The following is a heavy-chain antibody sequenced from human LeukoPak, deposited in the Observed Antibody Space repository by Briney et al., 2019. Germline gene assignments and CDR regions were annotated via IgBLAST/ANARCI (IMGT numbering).Heavy chain of an antibody. V-gene: IGHV4-34*01. J-gene: IGHJ6*03. CDR1: GGSFSGYY. Sequence: SETLSLTCAVYGGSFSGYYWSWIRQPPGKGLEWIGEINHSGSTNYNPSLKSRVTISVDTSKNQFSLKLSSVTAADTAVYYCARGRYYYGSGSYPLYYYYYMDVWGKGTTVTVSS. D-gene: IGHD3-10*01. CDR3: ARGRYYYGSGSYPLYYYYYMDV. CDR2: INHSGST.